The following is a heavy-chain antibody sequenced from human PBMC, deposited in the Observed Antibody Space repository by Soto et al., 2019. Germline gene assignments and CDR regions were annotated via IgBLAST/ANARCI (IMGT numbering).Heavy chain of an antibody. CDR2: VSYDGSNT. CDR3: AKIPSPFASGWPWY. CDR1: GFTFSNYG. V-gene: IGHV3-30*18. D-gene: IGHD6-25*01. J-gene: IGHJ4*02. Sequence: PGVSLRLSCAASGFTFSNYGMQWVRQAPGKGLEWVAGVSYDGSNTHYADSVRGRFTISRDNSEHTLYLQLNSLRPDDTAMYFCAKIPSPFASGWPWYWGQGTLVTVSS.